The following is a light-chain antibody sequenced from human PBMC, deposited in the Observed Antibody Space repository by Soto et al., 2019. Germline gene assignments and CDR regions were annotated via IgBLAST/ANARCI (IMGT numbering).Light chain of an antibody. CDR2: DVS. CDR1: SSDVGGYNY. V-gene: IGLV2-14*01. J-gene: IGLJ1*01. CDR3: SSYTSSSTYV. Sequence: ALTQPASVSGSPGQWITISCTGTSSDVGGYNYVSWYQQHPGKAPKLMIYDVSNRPSGVSNRFSGSKSVNTASLTISGLQAEDEADYYCSSYTSSSTYVFGTGTKFTVL.